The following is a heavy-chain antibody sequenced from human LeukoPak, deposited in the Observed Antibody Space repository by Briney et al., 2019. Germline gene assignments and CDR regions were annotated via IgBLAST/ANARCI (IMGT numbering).Heavy chain of an antibody. Sequence: GGSLRLSCAASGFTFSSYGMSWVRQAPGKGLEWVSAISGSGGSTYYADSVKGRFTISRDNSKNTLYLQMNSLRAEDTAVYYCAKSRCELQDFDYWGQGTLVTDSS. J-gene: IGHJ4*02. D-gene: IGHD1-26*01. CDR2: ISGSGGST. V-gene: IGHV3-23*01. CDR1: GFTFSSYG. CDR3: AKSRCELQDFDY.